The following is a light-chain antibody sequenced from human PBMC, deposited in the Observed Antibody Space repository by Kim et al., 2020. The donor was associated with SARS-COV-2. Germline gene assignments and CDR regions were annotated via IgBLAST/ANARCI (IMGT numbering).Light chain of an antibody. V-gene: IGKV1-39*01. Sequence: DIQMPQSPSSLSASVGDRVTITCRASQSISSYLNWYQQKPGKAPKLLLYAASSLQSGVPSRFSGSGSGTDFTLTISSLQPEDFATYYCQQSYSTPRTFGQGTKLEIK. J-gene: IGKJ2*01. CDR3: QQSYSTPRT. CDR1: QSISSY. CDR2: AAS.